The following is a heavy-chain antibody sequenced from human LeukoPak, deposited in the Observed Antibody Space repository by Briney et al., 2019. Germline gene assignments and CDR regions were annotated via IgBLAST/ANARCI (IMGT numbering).Heavy chain of an antibody. V-gene: IGHV3-48*03. CDR1: GFAFSSYE. CDR2: ISSSGSTI. Sequence: GGSLRLSCAASGFAFSSYEMNWGRQAPGKGLEWVSYISSSGSTIYYADSVKGRFTIYRDNAKNSLSLQMNSLRAEATAVYCCARRGGYYDSSGYFLWGQGTLVTVSS. D-gene: IGHD3-22*01. CDR3: ARRGGYYDSSGYFL. J-gene: IGHJ4*02.